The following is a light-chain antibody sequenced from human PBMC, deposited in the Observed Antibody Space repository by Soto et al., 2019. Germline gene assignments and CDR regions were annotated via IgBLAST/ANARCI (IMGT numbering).Light chain of an antibody. CDR2: KVS. CDR3: MQGTHWPPIT. V-gene: IGKV2-30*01. CDR1: QSLVYSDGHTY. Sequence: VVMTQSPLSLPVTLGQPASISCRSSQSLVYSDGHTYLNWFQQRPGQSPRRLIYKVSNRDSGVPDRFSGSGSGTDFTLKISRVEAEDVGVYYCMQGTHWPPITFGQGTRLEI. J-gene: IGKJ5*01.